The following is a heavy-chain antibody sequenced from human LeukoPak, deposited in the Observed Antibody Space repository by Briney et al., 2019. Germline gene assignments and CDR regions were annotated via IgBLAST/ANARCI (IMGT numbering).Heavy chain of an antibody. V-gene: IGHV3-30*02. CDR3: AKDPSMVRGVISYPTLFDY. Sequence: PGGSLRLSCAASGFTFSSYGMHWVRQAPGKGLEWVAFIRYDGSNKYYADSVKGRFTISRDNSKNTLYLQMNSLRAEDTAVYYCAKDPSMVRGVISYPTLFDYWGQGTLVTASS. D-gene: IGHD3-10*01. J-gene: IGHJ4*02. CDR2: IRYDGSNK. CDR1: GFTFSSYG.